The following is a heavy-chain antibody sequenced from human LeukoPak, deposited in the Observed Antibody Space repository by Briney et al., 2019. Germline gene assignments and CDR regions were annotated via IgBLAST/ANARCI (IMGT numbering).Heavy chain of an antibody. V-gene: IGHV5-51*01. CDR1: GYSSTSYW. CDR3: ARPPSVTTNDFDY. Sequence: GESLKISCKGSGYSSTSYWTGWVRQMPGKGLEWMGIIYPGDSDTRYSPSFQGQVTISADKSISSAYLQWSSLKASDTAMYYCARPPSVTTNDFDYWGQGTLVTVSS. CDR2: IYPGDSDT. J-gene: IGHJ4*02. D-gene: IGHD4-11*01.